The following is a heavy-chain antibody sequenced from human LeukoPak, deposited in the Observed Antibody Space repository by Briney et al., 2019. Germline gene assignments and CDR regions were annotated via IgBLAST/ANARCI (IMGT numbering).Heavy chain of an antibody. D-gene: IGHD4-17*01. Sequence: SETLSLTCAVYGGSFSGYYWSWIRQPPGKGLEWIGEINHSGSTNYNPSLKSRVTISVDTSKNQFSLKLSSVTAADTAVYYRARGVTTVRDLDYWGQGTLVTVSS. J-gene: IGHJ4*02. CDR3: ARGVTTVRDLDY. V-gene: IGHV4-34*01. CDR2: INHSGST. CDR1: GGSFSGYY.